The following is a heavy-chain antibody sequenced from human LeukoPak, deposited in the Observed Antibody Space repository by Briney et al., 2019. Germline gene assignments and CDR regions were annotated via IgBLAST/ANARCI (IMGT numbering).Heavy chain of an antibody. CDR3: ASPGGTYYYGSGSYYNDY. CDR1: GFTFSRYA. V-gene: IGHV3-23*01. D-gene: IGHD3-10*01. J-gene: IGHJ4*02. Sequence: GGSLRLSCAASGFTFSRYAVTWVRQAPGKGLEWISAISGSGGSTYYADSVKGRFTISRDNSRNTVYLQLNSLSAEDTAVYYCASPGGTYYYGSGSYYNDYWGQGTLVTVSS. CDR2: ISGSGGST.